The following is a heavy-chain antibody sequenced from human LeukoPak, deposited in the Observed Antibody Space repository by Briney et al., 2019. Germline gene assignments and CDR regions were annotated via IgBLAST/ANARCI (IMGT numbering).Heavy chain of an antibody. CDR2: INPSGGST. Sequence: ASVKVSCKASGYTFTSYYMHWVRQAPRQGLEWMGIINPSGGSTSYAQKFQGRVTMTRDMSTSTVYMELSSLRSEDTAVYYCARTLSGYSYGYYFDYWGQGTLVTVSS. CDR3: ARTLSGYSYGYYFDY. CDR1: GYTFTSYY. V-gene: IGHV1-46*01. J-gene: IGHJ4*02. D-gene: IGHD5-18*01.